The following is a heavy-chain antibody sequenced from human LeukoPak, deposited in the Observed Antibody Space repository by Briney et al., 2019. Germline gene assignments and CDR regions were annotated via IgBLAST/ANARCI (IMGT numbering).Heavy chain of an antibody. CDR1: GFTFSSYS. CDR3: ARESTPRSVNWFDP. D-gene: IGHD2-2*01. CDR2: ISSSSSYI. V-gene: IGHV3-21*01. J-gene: IGHJ5*02. Sequence: GGSLRLSCAASGFTFSSYSMNWVRQAPGKGLEWVSSISSSSSYIYYADSVKGRFTISRDNAKNSLYLKMNSLRAEDTAVYYCARESTPRSVNWFDPWGQGTLVTVSS.